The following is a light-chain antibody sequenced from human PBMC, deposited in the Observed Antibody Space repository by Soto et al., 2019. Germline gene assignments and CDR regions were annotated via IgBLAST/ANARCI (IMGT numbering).Light chain of an antibody. V-gene: IGKV3-11*01. J-gene: IGKJ2*01. CDR2: DAS. Sequence: EIVLTQSPATLSLSPGERATLSCRASQSVSSYLAWYQQKPGQAPRLLIYDASNRATGIPARFSGSGSGPDFPPTLSRLEPEAFAVYYCQLRVNWPLMYTFGKGTKLDIK. CDR1: QSVSSY. CDR3: QLRVNWPLMYT.